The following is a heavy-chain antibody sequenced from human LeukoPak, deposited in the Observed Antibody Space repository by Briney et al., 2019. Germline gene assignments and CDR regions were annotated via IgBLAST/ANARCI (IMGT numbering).Heavy chain of an antibody. D-gene: IGHD3-22*01. V-gene: IGHV4-59*08. CDR2: VDDTGST. J-gene: IGHJ3*02. CDR1: GGSISNYY. CDR3: ARHLKIVVSGTVAFDI. Sequence: SETLSLTCTLSGGSISNYYWSWIRKPPEKGLGWIGYVDDTGSTNYNPSLKTRVSISEDATNNQFSLNLSSVTAADTAVYYCARHLKIVVSGTVAFDIWGQGTMVTVSS.